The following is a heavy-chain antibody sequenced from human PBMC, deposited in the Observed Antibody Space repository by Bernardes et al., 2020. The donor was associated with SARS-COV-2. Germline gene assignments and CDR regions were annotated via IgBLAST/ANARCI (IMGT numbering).Heavy chain of an antibody. J-gene: IGHJ5*02. CDR1: GGSITTYY. CDR2: IYYSGIA. Sequence: LSLTFTVSGGSITTYYWSWIRQPPGKGLEWVGYIYYSGIANYNPSLKSRVTISVDTSKNQFSLEVTSVTAADTAVYYCARRTARDCSSTTCPGWFDPWGQGTLVTVSS. V-gene: IGHV4-59*08. CDR3: ARRTARDCSSTTCPGWFDP. D-gene: IGHD2-2*01.